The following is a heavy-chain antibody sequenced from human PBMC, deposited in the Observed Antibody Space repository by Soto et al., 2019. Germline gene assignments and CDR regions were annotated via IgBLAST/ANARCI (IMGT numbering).Heavy chain of an antibody. D-gene: IGHD1-7*01. V-gene: IGHV3-30*18. J-gene: IGHJ4*02. CDR1: GFTFSSYG. Sequence: QVQLVESGGGVVQPGRSLRLSCAASGFTFSSYGMHWVRQAPGKGLEWVAFISYDGSNKYYADSVKGRFTISRDNSKNTLNLQMSSLRAEDTAVYYCAKDGTGTSYEPSYFDYWGQGTLVTVSS. CDR3: AKDGTGTSYEPSYFDY. CDR2: ISYDGSNK.